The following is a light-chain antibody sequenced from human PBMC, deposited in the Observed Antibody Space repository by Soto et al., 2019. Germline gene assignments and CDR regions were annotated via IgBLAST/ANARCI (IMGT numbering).Light chain of an antibody. J-gene: IGKJ1*01. CDR3: QQYGSSRT. CDR2: RAS. Sequence: EVVVTQSPATLSVSLGGRATLSCRASQSVRTNLAWYQQKPGQAPRLLIYRASNRAIDIPDRFSGSGSGTEFTLTISRLEPEDSAVYYCQQYGSSRTFGQGTKVDIK. V-gene: IGKV3-20*01. CDR1: QSVRTN.